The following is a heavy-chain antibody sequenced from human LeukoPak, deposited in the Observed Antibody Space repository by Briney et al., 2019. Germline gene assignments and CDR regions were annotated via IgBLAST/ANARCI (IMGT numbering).Heavy chain of an antibody. CDR1: GYTFTGYY. V-gene: IGHV1-2*02. J-gene: IGHJ6*03. CDR2: INPNSGGT. Sequence: ASVKVSCKASGYTFTGYYMHWVRQAPGQGLEWMGWINPNSGGTNYAQKFQGRVTMTRDTSISTAYMELSRLRSDDTAVYYCAGGGSYYPYYYYYMDVWGKGTTVTISS. CDR3: AGGGSYYPYYYYYMDV. D-gene: IGHD1-26*01.